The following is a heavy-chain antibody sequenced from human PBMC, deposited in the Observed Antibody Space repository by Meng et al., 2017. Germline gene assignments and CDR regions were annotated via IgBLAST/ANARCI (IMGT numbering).Heavy chain of an antibody. Sequence: GESLKISCAASGFTFSDYYMSWIRQAPGKGLEWVANIKQDGSEKYYVDSVKGRFTISRDNAKNSLYLQMNSLRAEDTAVYYCARDSLNTVVFDYWGQGTLVTVSS. CDR2: IKQDGSEK. D-gene: IGHD4-23*01. CDR1: GFTFSDYY. J-gene: IGHJ4*02. CDR3: ARDSLNTVVFDY. V-gene: IGHV3-7*01.